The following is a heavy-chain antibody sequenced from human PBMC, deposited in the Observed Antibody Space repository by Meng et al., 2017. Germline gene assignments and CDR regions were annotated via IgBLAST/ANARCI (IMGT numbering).Heavy chain of an antibody. Sequence: GGGQVQPGGSLSLSADASGFTFSSYARHWVRQAPGKGLEWVAVISYDGSNKYYADSVKGRFTISRDNSKNTLYLQLNSLRAEDTAVYYCARVPDAEWIQLWFAGADYWGQGTLVTASS. CDR3: ARVPDAEWIQLWFAGADY. V-gene: IGHV3-30*01. J-gene: IGHJ4*02. CDR2: ISYDGSNK. D-gene: IGHD5-18*01. CDR1: GFTFSSYA.